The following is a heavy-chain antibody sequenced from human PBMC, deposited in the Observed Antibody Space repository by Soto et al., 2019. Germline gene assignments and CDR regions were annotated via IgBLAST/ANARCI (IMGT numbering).Heavy chain of an antibody. V-gene: IGHV3-23*01. CDR2: VSGSGRST. D-gene: IGHD2-2*01. Sequence: GSLRLSCAASGFTFTNYAMSWVRQAPGKGLEWVSTVSGSGRSTDYANPVKGRFTISRDNSKSTLYLQMNSLRAEDTDLYYCAKPSRLSRDAYVFEYWGQGTLVTVCS. CDR3: AKPSRLSRDAYVFEY. CDR1: GFTFTNYA. J-gene: IGHJ4*02.